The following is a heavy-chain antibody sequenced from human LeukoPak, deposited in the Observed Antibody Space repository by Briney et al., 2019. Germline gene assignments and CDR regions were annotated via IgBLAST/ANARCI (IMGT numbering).Heavy chain of an antibody. J-gene: IGHJ3*02. V-gene: IGHV3-23*01. Sequence: TGKSPGLFCAASGFTFSSYAMSWVRQAPGKGLEWVSSISSSGGSTYYADSVKGRFTISRDNSKNTLYLQMNSLRAEDTAVYYCARAQTGGDAFDIWGQGTMDTVSS. CDR1: GFTFSSYA. D-gene: IGHD3-10*01. CDR3: ARAQTGGDAFDI. CDR2: ISSSGGST.